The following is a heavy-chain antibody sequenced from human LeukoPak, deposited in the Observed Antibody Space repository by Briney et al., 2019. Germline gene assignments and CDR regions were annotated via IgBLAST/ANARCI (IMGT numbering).Heavy chain of an antibody. CDR2: IKSKTDGGTT. CDR3: TTDLTIFGVARVDY. CDR1: GFTFSNAW. J-gene: IGHJ4*02. V-gene: IGHV3-15*01. D-gene: IGHD3-3*01. Sequence: GGSLRLSCAASGFTFSNAWMSWVRQAPGKGLERVGRIKSKTDGGTTDYAAPVKGRFTISRDDSKNTLYLQMNSLKTEDTAVYYCTTDLTIFGVARVDYWGQGTLVTVSS.